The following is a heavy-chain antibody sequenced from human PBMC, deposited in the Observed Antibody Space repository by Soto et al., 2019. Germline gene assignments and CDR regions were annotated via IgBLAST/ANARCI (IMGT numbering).Heavy chain of an antibody. D-gene: IGHD3-22*01. V-gene: IGHV5-51*01. CDR3: ARRTGTYFYDSGGYFFFDF. CDR2: IYPGDSTT. Sequence: GESLKISCQGSEYSFPNYWIGWVRQMPGRGLEWMGIIYPGDSTTRYSPSFQGQVTISVDKSINTAYLQWPSLKASDTAIYYCARRTGTYFYDSGGYFFFDFWGKGTPVSVSS. J-gene: IGHJ4*02. CDR1: EYSFPNYW.